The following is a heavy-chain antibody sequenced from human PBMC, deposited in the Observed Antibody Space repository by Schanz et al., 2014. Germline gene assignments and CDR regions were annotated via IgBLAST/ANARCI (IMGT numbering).Heavy chain of an antibody. CDR3: AREDCSATSCYFRY. CDR1: GFTFSNHA. CDR2: IGGSGDST. D-gene: IGHD2-21*01. V-gene: IGHV3-23*01. Sequence: EVKLLESGGHLVQPGGSLRLSCAASGFTFSNHALSWVRQAPGKGLEWVSGIGGSGDSTHYADSVKGRFIISRDNSNNTVYLQMNTLRAEDTAVYYCAREDCSATSCYFRYWGQGTLVTVSS. J-gene: IGHJ4*02.